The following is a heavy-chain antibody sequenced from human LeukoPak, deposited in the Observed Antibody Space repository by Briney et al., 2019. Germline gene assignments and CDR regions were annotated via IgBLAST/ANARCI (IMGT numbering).Heavy chain of an antibody. V-gene: IGHV3-48*01. CDR1: GFTFSSYS. CDR3: ARHLHLHSSGWPYYYYGMDV. J-gene: IGHJ6*02. CDR2: ISSSSSTI. D-gene: IGHD6-19*01. Sequence: GGSLRLSCAASGFTFSSYSMNWVRQAPGKGLEWVSYISSSSSTIYYADSVKGRFTISRDNSKNTLYLQMNSLRAEDTAVYYCARHLHLHSSGWPYYYYGMDVWGQGTTVTVSS.